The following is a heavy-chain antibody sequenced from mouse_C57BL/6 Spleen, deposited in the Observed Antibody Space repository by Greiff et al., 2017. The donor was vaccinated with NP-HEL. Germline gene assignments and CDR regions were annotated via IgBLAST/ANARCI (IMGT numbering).Heavy chain of an antibody. CDR3: ARDCDGAGFAY. V-gene: IGHV5-16*01. J-gene: IGHJ3*01. Sequence: EVKLVESEGGLVQPGSSMKLSCTASGFTFSDYYMAWVRQVPEKGLEWVANINYDGSSTYYLDSLKSRFIISRDNAKNILYLQMSSLMSEDTATYYCARDCDGAGFAYWGQGTLVTVSA. CDR2: INYDGSST. CDR1: GFTFSDYY.